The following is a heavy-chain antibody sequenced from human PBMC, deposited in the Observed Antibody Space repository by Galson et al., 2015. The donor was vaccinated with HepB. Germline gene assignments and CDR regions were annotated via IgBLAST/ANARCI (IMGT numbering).Heavy chain of an antibody. CDR2: INSDGSST. D-gene: IGHD2-2*01. V-gene: IGHV3-74*01. CDR1: GFTLSSYW. CDR3: ARDRDIVVVPAVVNWYFDL. Sequence: SLRLSCAASGFTLSSYWMHWVRQAPGKGLVWVSRINSDGSSTSYADSVKGRFTISRDNAKNTLYLQMNSLRAEDTAVYYCARDRDIVVVPAVVNWYFDLWGRGTLVTVSS. J-gene: IGHJ2*01.